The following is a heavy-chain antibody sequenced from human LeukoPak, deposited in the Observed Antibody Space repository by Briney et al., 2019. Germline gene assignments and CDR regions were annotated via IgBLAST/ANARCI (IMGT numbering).Heavy chain of an antibody. CDR1: GYTFSSYG. Sequence: ASVKVSCKASGYTFSSYGISWVRQAPGQGLEWMEWISAYSGDTNYAQRVQGRVTMTTDTSTSTVYMELRSLRSDDTAMYYCARDRGYYYDSSAYYSNAAYFDYWGQGALVTVSS. D-gene: IGHD3-22*01. CDR3: ARDRGYYYDSSAYYSNAAYFDY. CDR2: ISAYSGDT. V-gene: IGHV1-18*01. J-gene: IGHJ4*02.